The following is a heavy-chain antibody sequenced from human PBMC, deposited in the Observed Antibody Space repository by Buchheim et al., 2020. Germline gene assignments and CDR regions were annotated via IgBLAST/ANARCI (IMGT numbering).Heavy chain of an antibody. Sequence: QVQLQESGPGLVKPSETLSLTCSVSGDSMSYYYWSWIRQPPGKGLEWIGYVYYTGGANQNPSLKSRVSISVDTPKNHFSLQLRPVTAADTAVYYCATTEKYDYWSGLAYWGQGIL. D-gene: IGHD3/OR15-3a*01. CDR1: GDSMSYYY. V-gene: IGHV4-59*01. CDR3: ATTEKYDYWSGLAY. J-gene: IGHJ4*02. CDR2: VYYTGGA.